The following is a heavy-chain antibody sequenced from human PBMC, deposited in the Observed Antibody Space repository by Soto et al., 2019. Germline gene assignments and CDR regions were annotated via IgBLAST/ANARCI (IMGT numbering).Heavy chain of an antibody. V-gene: IGHV4-61*01. Sequence: PSETLSLTCTVSGGSVNSGSYYWSWIRQPPGKGLEWIGYIYYSGSTNYNPSLKSRVTISVDTSKNQFSLKLSSVTAADTAVYYCARDSQYCTNGVCSLDYWGQGTLVTVSS. D-gene: IGHD2-8*01. CDR2: IYYSGST. CDR3: ARDSQYCTNGVCSLDY. J-gene: IGHJ4*02. CDR1: GGSVNSGSYY.